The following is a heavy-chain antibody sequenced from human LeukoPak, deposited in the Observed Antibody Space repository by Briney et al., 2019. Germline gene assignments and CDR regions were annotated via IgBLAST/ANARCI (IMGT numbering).Heavy chain of an antibody. CDR3: ARDRIRYCSGVSCYEFDHL. CDR2: INCDGSSK. D-gene: IGHD2-15*01. CDR1: GFTFSSYW. Sequence: GGSLRLSCAASGFTFSSYWMRWVRQAPGKGLVWVSRINCDGSSKSYADSVKGRFTISRDNTKQTLFMQMNSLSAEATVLYYCARDRIRYCSGVSCYEFDHLWGQGTLVTVSS. J-gene: IGHJ4*02. V-gene: IGHV3-74*01.